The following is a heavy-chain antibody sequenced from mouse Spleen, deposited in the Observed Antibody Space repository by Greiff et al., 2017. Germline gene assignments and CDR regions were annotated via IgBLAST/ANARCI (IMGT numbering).Heavy chain of an antibody. V-gene: IGHV5-17*01. J-gene: IGHJ4*01. Sequence: EVQRVESGGGLVKPGGSLKLSCAASGFTFSDYGMHWVRQAPEKGLEWVAYISSGSSTIYYADTVKGRFTISRDNAKNTLFLQMTSLRSEDTAMYYCARTYYRYDGVAMDYWGQGTSVTVSS. D-gene: IGHD2-14*01. CDR1: GFTFSDYG. CDR3: ARTYYRYDGVAMDY. CDR2: ISSGSSTI.